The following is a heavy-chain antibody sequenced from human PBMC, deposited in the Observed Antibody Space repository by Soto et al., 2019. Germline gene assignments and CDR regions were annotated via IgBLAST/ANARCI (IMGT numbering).Heavy chain of an antibody. CDR2: ISSSSSYI. J-gene: IGHJ4*02. D-gene: IGHD3-22*01. CDR1: GFTFSGYS. CDR3: ARGSYDSSGYYRWYFDY. Sequence: VGSLRLSCAASGFTFSGYSMNWVRQAPGKGLEWVSSISSSSSYIYYADSVKGRFTISRDNAKNSLYLQMNSLRAEDTAVYYCARGSYDSSGYYRWYFDYWGQGTLVTVSS. V-gene: IGHV3-21*01.